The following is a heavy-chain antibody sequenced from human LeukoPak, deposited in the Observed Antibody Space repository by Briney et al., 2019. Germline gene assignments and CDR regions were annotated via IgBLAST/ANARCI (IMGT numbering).Heavy chain of an antibody. CDR1: GGTFSSYA. V-gene: IGHV1-69*06. Sequence: SVKVSCKASGGTFSSYAISWVRQAPGQGLEWMGGIIPIFGTANYAQKFQGRVTITADKFTSTAYMELSSLRSEDTAVYYCARNTQVRGVINLRYGMDVWGKGTTVTVSS. CDR2: IIPIFGTA. J-gene: IGHJ6*04. CDR3: ARNTQVRGVINLRYGMDV. D-gene: IGHD3-10*01.